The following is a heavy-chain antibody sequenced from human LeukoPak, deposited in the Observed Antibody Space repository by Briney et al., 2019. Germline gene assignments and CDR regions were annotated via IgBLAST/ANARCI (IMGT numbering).Heavy chain of an antibody. CDR2: ISYDGSNK. Sequence: PGGSLRLSCAASGFTFSSYGMHWVRQAPGKGLEWVAVISYDGSNKYYADSVKGRFTISRDNSKNTLYLQMNSLRAEDTAVYYCTRETAFDFWGQGTVVIVSS. J-gene: IGHJ3*01. CDR1: GFTFSSYG. CDR3: TRETAFDF. V-gene: IGHV3-30*03.